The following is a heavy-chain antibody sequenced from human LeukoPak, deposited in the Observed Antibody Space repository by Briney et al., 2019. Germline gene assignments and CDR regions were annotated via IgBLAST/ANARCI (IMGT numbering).Heavy chain of an antibody. D-gene: IGHD3/OR15-3a*01. V-gene: IGHV3-66*01. CDR1: GFTVSSNY. CDR3: ARYGLGAHAFDI. CDR2: IYSGGST. Sequence: GGSLRLSCAASGFTVSSNYMNWVRQAPGKGLEWVSVIYSGGSTYYADSVKGRFTISRDNSKNTLYLQMNSLRAEDTAVYYCARYGLGAHAFDIWGQGTMVTVSS. J-gene: IGHJ3*02.